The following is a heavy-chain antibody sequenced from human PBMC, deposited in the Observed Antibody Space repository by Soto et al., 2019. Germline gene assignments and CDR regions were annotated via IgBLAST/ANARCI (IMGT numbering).Heavy chain of an antibody. CDR3: ARDDTYDILTGLYYYGMDV. V-gene: IGHV4-4*03. Sequence: PEPLSNTCGGSAGSIGRSHWWSWGRPPAGKGLEWIGEIYHSGSTNYNPSLKSRVTISVDKSKNQFSLKLSSVTAADTAVYYCARDDTYDILTGLYYYGMDVWGQGTTVT. CDR2: IYHSGST. D-gene: IGHD3-9*01. CDR1: AGSIGRSHW. J-gene: IGHJ6*02.